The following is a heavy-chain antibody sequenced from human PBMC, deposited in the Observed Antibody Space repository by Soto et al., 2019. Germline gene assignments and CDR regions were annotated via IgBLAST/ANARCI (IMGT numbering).Heavy chain of an antibody. V-gene: IGHV1-69*02. CDR2: IIPILGIA. D-gene: IGHD3-10*01. CDR3: ARVDVDKYYDY. CDR1: GGTFSSYT. J-gene: IGHJ4*02. Sequence: ASVKVSCKASGGTFSSYTISWVRQAPGQGLEWMGRIIPILGIANYAQKFQGRVTITADKSTSTAYMELSSLRSEDTAVYYCARVDVDKYYDYWGQGTLVTVSS.